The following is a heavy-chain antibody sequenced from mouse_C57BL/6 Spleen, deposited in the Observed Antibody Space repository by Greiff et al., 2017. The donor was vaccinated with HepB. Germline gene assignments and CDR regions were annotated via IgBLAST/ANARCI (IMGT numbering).Heavy chain of an antibody. J-gene: IGHJ3*01. Sequence: EVQRVESGGGLVQPGGSLSLSCAASGFTFTDYYMSWVRQPPGKALEWLGFIRNKANGYTTEYSASVKGRFTISRDNSQSILYLQMNALRAEDSATYYCARFYRNYADSWCAYWGQGTLVTVSA. D-gene: IGHD2-5*01. CDR1: GFTFTDYY. CDR3: ARFYRNYADSWCAY. CDR2: IRNKANGYTT. V-gene: IGHV7-3*01.